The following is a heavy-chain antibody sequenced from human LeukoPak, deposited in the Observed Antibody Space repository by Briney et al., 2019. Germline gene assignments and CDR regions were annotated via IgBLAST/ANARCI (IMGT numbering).Heavy chain of an antibody. D-gene: IGHD5-24*01. J-gene: IGHJ4*02. CDR1: GGTFSSYA. CDR2: IIPIFGTA. Sequence: ASVTVSCKASGGTFSSYAISWVRQAPGQGLEWMGGIIPIFGTANYAQKFQGRVTITADESTSTAYMELSSLRSEDTAVHYCARDEGRDGYNYFGYWGQGTLVTVSS. CDR3: ARDEGRDGYNYFGY. V-gene: IGHV1-69*13.